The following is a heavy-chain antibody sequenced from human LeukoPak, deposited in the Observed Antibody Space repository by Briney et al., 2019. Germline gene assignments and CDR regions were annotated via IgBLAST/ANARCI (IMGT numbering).Heavy chain of an antibody. D-gene: IGHD5-18*01. Sequence: PSETLSLTCAVYGGSFSGYYWSWIRQPPGKGLEWIGEINHSGSTNYNPSLKSRVTISVDTSKNQFSLKLSSVTAADTAVYYCARGQLSGPFDYWGQGTLATVSS. CDR3: ARGQLSGPFDY. CDR1: GGSFSGYY. CDR2: INHSGST. V-gene: IGHV4-34*01. J-gene: IGHJ4*02.